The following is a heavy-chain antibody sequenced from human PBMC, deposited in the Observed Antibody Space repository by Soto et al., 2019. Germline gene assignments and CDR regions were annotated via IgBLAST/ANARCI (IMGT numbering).Heavy chain of an antibody. CDR2: IYYSGST. Sequence: SETLSLTCTVSGGSVSSGSYYWSWIRQPPGKGLEWIGYIYYSGSTNYNPSLKSRVTISVDTSKNQFSLKLSSVTAADTAVYYCARATINVVVVAASNWFDPWGQGTLVTVSS. V-gene: IGHV4-61*01. D-gene: IGHD2-15*01. J-gene: IGHJ5*02. CDR1: GGSVSSGSYY. CDR3: ARATINVVVVAASNWFDP.